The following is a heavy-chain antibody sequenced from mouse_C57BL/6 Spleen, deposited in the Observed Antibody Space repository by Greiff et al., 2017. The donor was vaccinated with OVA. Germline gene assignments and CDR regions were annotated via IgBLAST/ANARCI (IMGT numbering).Heavy chain of an antibody. J-gene: IGHJ1*03. CDR1: GFSLTSYA. CDR3: ASYYSNYQWYFDV. D-gene: IGHD2-5*01. Sequence: VQLQQSGPGLVAPSQSLSITCTVSGFSLTSYAISWVRQPPGKGLEWLGVIWTGGGTNYNSALKSRLSISKDNSKSQVFLKMNSLQTDDTARYYCASYYSNYQWYFDVWGTGTTVTVSS. CDR2: IWTGGGT. V-gene: IGHV2-9-1*01.